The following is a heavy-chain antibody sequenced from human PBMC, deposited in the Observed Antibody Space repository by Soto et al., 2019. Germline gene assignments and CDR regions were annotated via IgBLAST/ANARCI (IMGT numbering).Heavy chain of an antibody. J-gene: IGHJ6*02. CDR2: IIPIFGTA. V-gene: IGHV1-69*18. D-gene: IGHD2-8*01. CDR1: GGTFSSYV. Sequence: QVQAVQSGAEVKKPGSSVKVSCKASGGTFSSYVISWVXXXXXXGLEWMGRIIPIFGTADYAQKFQGRVTITADESXXXXXXEXXSLRSEDTAVYYCASESGRTRGMDVWGQGTTITVSS. CDR3: ASESGRTRGMDV.